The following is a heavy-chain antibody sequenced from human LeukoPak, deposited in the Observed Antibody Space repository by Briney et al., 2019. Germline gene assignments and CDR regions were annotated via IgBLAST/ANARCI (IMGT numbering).Heavy chain of an antibody. CDR1: GGSLSGFY. D-gene: IGHD4-11*01. V-gene: IGHV4-4*07. J-gene: IGHJ4*02. CDR3: ARGKTVTHFDY. Sequence: PSETLSLTCSVSGGSLSGFYWSWIRQPAGKGLEGIGRIYSSGSTNYNPSLKSRVTISVDTSKNQFSLKLSSVTAADTAVYYCARGKTVTHFDYWGQGTLVTVSS. CDR2: IYSSGST.